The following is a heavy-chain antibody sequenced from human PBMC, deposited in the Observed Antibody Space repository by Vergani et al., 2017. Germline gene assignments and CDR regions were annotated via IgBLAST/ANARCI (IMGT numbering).Heavy chain of an antibody. J-gene: IGHJ4*02. CDR2: IYYSGTT. V-gene: IGHV4-39*01. D-gene: IGHD3-3*01. CDR1: NDSVSTTFYY. Sequence: QVQLQESGPGLVKPSETLSLTCTVSNDSVSTTFYYWGWIRQTPGKGVEWIGSIYYSGTTYYNPSLESRVTISVDTSKSQFSLKLKAVTAADTAVYYCARQFLGGGGYRFDHWGQGTLVTVSS. CDR3: ARQFLGGGGYRFDH.